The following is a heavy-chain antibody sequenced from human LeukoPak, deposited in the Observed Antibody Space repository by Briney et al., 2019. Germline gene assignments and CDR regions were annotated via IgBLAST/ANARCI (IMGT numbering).Heavy chain of an antibody. CDR2: IYYSGST. J-gene: IGHJ4*02. CDR1: GGSISSYY. CDR3: ARESAYSGYFDY. Sequence: PSETLSLTCTVSGGSISSYYWSWIRQSPGKGLEWIGYIYYSGSTNYNPSLKSRFTISVDTSENQFSLKLSSVTAADTAVYYCARESAYSGYFDYWGQGALVTVSS. D-gene: IGHD5-12*01. V-gene: IGHV4-59*01.